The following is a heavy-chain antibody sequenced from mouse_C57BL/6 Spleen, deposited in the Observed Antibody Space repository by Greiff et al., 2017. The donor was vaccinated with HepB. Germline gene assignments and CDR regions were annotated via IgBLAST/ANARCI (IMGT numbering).Heavy chain of an antibody. CDR3: ARADDYDGSAMDY. D-gene: IGHD2-4*01. V-gene: IGHV3-1*01. Sequence: DVKLQESGPGMVKPSQSLSLTCTVTGYSITSGYDWHWIRHFPGNKLEWMGYISYSGSTNYNPSLKSRISITHDTSKNHFFLKLNSVTTEDTATYYCARADDYDGSAMDYWGQGTSVTVSS. J-gene: IGHJ4*01. CDR2: ISYSGST. CDR1: GYSITSGYD.